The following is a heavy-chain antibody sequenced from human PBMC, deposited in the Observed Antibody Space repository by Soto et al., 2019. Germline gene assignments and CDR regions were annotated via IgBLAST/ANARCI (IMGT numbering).Heavy chain of an antibody. V-gene: IGHV4-38-2*02. CDR3: ARESYSGYHSYDY. CDR1: GYCISSGCF. D-gene: IGHD5-12*01. CDR2: MYHDGNT. Sequence: SYTLSLTCAVAGYCISSGCFWGWIRQPPGKGLEWIANMYHDGNTHYNPSLKSRVTMSLDTSKNQFSLKLNSVTAADTAVYYCARESYSGYHSYDYWGQGILVTGSS. J-gene: IGHJ4*02.